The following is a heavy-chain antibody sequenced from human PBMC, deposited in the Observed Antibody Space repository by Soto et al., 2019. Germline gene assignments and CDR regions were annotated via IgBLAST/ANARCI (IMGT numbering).Heavy chain of an antibody. CDR1: GFTFSSYG. CDR2: IIYDGSTK. CDR3: AKDRMGAGVRGYFDY. D-gene: IGHD3-10*01. J-gene: IGHJ4*02. V-gene: IGHV3-30*18. Sequence: QVQLVESGGGVVQPGRSLRLSCAASGFTFSSYGMHWVRQAPGKGLEWVAGIIYDGSTKYYAGSVKGRFTISRDNSKSTLYLQMNSLRAEDTAVYYCAKDRMGAGVRGYFDYWGQGTLVTVSS.